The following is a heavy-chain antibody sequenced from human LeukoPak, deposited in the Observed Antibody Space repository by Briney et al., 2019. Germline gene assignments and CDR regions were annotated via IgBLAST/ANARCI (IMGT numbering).Heavy chain of an antibody. CDR3: ARGPYCRSMSCPYWFDP. CDR2: MNPDSGNT. J-gene: IGHJ5*02. D-gene: IGHD2-2*01. Sequence: ASVKVSCKASGYTFTSYDINWERQATGQGLEWMGWMNPDSGNTGYAQKFQGRVTMTRNTSISTAYMELSSLRSEDTAVYYCARGPYCRSMSCPYWFDPWGQGTLVTVSS. CDR1: GYTFTSYD. V-gene: IGHV1-8*01.